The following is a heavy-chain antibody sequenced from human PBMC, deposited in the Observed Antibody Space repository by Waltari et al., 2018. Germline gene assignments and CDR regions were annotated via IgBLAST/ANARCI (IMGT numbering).Heavy chain of an antibody. CDR3: AKGLGMRDWYFDI. V-gene: IGHV3-23*01. Sequence: EVRVLESGGGLVQPGGSLRLSCAASGRAFRDYAMAWVRQAAGKGLDCVAVITGGGTNTYYADSVKGRFTVSRDNSKNTLDLQMNNLRLEDTAVYFCAKGLGMRDWYFDIWGRGTLLTVSS. D-gene: IGHD7-27*01. CDR1: GRAFRDYA. CDR2: ITGGGTNT. J-gene: IGHJ2*01.